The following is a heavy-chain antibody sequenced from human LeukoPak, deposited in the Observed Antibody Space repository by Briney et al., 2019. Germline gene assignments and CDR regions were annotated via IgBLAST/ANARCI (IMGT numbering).Heavy chain of an antibody. V-gene: IGHV3-21*04. Sequence: GGSLRLSCAASGFTFSSYSMNWVRQAPGKGLEWVSSISSSSSYIYYADSVKGRFTISRDNSKNTLYLQMNSLRAEDTAVYYCAKFTGYSYYYGMDVWGQGTTVTVSS. CDR2: ISSSSSYI. CDR1: GFTFSSYS. J-gene: IGHJ6*02. D-gene: IGHD5-18*01. CDR3: AKFTGYSYYYGMDV.